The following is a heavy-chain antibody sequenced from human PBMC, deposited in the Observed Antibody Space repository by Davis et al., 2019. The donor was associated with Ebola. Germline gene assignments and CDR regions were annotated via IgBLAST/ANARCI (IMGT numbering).Heavy chain of an antibody. J-gene: IGHJ4*02. Sequence: GESLKISCAASGFIFSSHSMNWVRQAPGKGLEWVSYISSSSNTIYYADSVKGRFTISRDNSKNTLYLQMNNLRAEDTAVYYCAKESGYEAFDYWGQGTLVSVSS. CDR3: AKESGYEAFDY. V-gene: IGHV3-48*01. D-gene: IGHD5-12*01. CDR1: GFIFSSHS. CDR2: ISSSSNTI.